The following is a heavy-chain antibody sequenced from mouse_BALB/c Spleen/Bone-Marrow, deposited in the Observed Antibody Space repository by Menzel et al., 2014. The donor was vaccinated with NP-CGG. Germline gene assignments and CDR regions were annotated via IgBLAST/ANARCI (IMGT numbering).Heavy chain of an antibody. D-gene: IGHD2-4*01. CDR2: ISNGGGST. CDR3: ARGLRGYAMDY. V-gene: IGHV5-12-2*01. Sequence: EVHLVESGGGLVQPGGSLKLSCAASGFTFSSHTMSWVRQTPEKRLEWVAYISNGGGSTYYPDTVKGRFTISRDNAKNTLYLQMSSLKSEDTAMYYCARGLRGYAMDYWGQGTSVTVSS. J-gene: IGHJ4*01. CDR1: GFTFSSHT.